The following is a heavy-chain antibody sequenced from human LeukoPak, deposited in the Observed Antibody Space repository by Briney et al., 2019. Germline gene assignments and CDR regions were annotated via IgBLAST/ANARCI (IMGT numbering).Heavy chain of an antibody. Sequence: PSETLSLTCAVSGGSISSSNWWSWVRQPPGKGLEWIGEIYHSGSTNYNPSLKSRVTISVDKSKNQFSLKLSSVTAADTAVYYCASRVGYSYGYYYYGMDVWGQGTTVTVSS. V-gene: IGHV4-4*02. J-gene: IGHJ6*02. D-gene: IGHD5-18*01. CDR3: ASRVGYSYGYYYYGMDV. CDR2: IYHSGST. CDR1: GGSISSSNW.